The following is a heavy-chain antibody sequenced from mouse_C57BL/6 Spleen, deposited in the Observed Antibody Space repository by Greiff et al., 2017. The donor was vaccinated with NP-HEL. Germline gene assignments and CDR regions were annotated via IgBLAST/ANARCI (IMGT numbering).Heavy chain of an antibody. CDR1: GFTFSDYG. CDR3: ARLNYYGSSYGAWFAY. CDR2: ISSGSSTI. D-gene: IGHD1-1*01. J-gene: IGHJ3*01. Sequence: EVQGVESGGGLVKPGGSLKLSCAASGFTFSDYGMHWVRQAPEKGLEWVAYISSGSSTIYYADTVKGRFTISRDNAKNTLFLQMTSLRSEDTAMYYCARLNYYGSSYGAWFAYWGQGTLVTVSA. V-gene: IGHV5-17*01.